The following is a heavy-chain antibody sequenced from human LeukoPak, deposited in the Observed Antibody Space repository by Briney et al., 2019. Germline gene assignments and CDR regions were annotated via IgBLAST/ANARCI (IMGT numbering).Heavy chain of an antibody. V-gene: IGHV4-4*07. CDR2: IYNVGST. CDR3: ARDGALDFRNLVTDALDI. CDR1: GDSVSNYY. D-gene: IGHD3-9*01. Sequence: SETLSLTCTVSGDSVSNYYWSWVRQPAGKGLEWIGRIYNVGSTSYSPSLKSRVTMSLDTSKNQFSLKLTSVTAADTDVYYCARDGALDFRNLVTDALDIWGPGTMVTVSS. J-gene: IGHJ3*02.